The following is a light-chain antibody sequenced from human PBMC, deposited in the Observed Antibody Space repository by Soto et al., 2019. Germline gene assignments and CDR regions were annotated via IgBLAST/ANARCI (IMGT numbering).Light chain of an antibody. CDR3: QQYNTYSGT. Sequence: DIQMTQSPSTLSASVGARVTITCRASQNVENYLAWYQQKPGKAPKFLSYKASGLESGVPSRFGGSGYGTDFTLTISSLKSDDFETYYCQQYNTYSGTFGQGTKVDIK. CDR1: QNVENY. CDR2: KAS. V-gene: IGKV1-5*03. J-gene: IGKJ1*01.